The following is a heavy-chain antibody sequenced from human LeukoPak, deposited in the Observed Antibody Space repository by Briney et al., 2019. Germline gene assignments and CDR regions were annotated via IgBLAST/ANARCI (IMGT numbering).Heavy chain of an antibody. D-gene: IGHD2-2*01. J-gene: IGHJ4*02. CDR2: ISWNSGSI. V-gene: IGHV3-9*01. CDR1: GFNFDDYA. CDR3: AKDLRRYCSSTSCYEFDY. Sequence: PGGSLRLSCAASGFNFDDYAMHWVRQAPGKGLEWVSGISWNSGSIGYADSVKARFTISRDNPKNSLYLQMNSLRAEDTALYYCAKDLRRYCSSTSCYEFDYWGQGTLGTASS.